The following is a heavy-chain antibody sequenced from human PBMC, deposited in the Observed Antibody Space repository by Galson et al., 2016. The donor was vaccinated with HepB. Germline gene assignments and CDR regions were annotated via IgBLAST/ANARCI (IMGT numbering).Heavy chain of an antibody. CDR1: GYAFTRYY. CDR3: TPLTSSSPFDY. V-gene: IGHV1-46*01. Sequence: SVKVSCKASGYAFTRYYMHWVRQAPGQGLEWMGIINPRHASTTYAQKFQDRVTMTRDTSTSTVYMELSSLRSDDTAVYYCTPLTSSSPFDYWGQGTLVTVSS. CDR2: INPRHAST. J-gene: IGHJ4*02. D-gene: IGHD6-6*01.